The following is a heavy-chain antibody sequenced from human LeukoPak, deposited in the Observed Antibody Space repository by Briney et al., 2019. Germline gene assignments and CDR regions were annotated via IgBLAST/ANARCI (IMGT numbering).Heavy chain of an antibody. V-gene: IGHV3-23*01. Sequence: GGSLRLSCAASGFTFNTYGMSWVRHSPGKGLEWVSAISGSATGYMTNYADSVKGRFTISRDNSKNTLYLQMNSLRAEDTAVYYCAKESNPAAGSIYYGMDVWGQGTTVTVSS. CDR2: ISGSATGYMT. CDR1: GFTFNTYG. D-gene: IGHD6-13*01. J-gene: IGHJ6*02. CDR3: AKESNPAAGSIYYGMDV.